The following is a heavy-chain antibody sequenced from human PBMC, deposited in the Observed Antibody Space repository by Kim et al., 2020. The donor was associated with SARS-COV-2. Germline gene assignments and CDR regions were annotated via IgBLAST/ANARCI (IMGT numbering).Heavy chain of an antibody. CDR1: GGSISSYY. J-gene: IGHJ4*02. V-gene: IGHV4-59*08. CDR3: ASISRGGPGDY. Sequence: SETLSLTCTVSGGSISSYYWSWIRQPPGKGLEWIGYIYYSGSTNYNPSLKSRVTISVDTSKNQFSLKLSSVTAADTAVYYCASISRGGPGDYWGQGTLVTVSS. D-gene: IGHD3-10*01. CDR2: IYYSGST.